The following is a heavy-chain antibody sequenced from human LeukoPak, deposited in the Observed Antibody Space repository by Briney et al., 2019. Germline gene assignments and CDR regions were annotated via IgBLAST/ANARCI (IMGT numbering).Heavy chain of an antibody. J-gene: IGHJ4*02. V-gene: IGHV4-61*02. CDR1: GGSISSDDYY. Sequence: SETLSLTCTESGGSISSDDYYWNWIRQPAGRGLEWIGRIYITGNTMYNPSLESRVRMSIDTSKNQVSLTVKSVTAADTAVYYCARGGTLFTFFDSWGQGTLFTVSS. CDR3: ARGGTLFTFFDS. CDR2: IYITGNT.